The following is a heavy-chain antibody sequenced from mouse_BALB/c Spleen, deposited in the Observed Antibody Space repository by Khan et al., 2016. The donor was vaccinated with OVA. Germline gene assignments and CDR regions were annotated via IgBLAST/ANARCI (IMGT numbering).Heavy chain of an antibody. CDR1: GYSITSDYA. D-gene: IGHD1-1*01. J-gene: IGHJ2*01. V-gene: IGHV3-2*02. CDR3: ARDYGSSYLFFDY. CDR2: ITYSGST. Sequence: EVKLEESGPGLVKPSQSLSLTCTVTGYSITSDYAWNWIRQFPGNKLEWMAYITYSGSTGYNPSLKGRISITRDTSKNQFFLQLNSVTTEDTATXYCARDYGSSYLFFDYWGQGTTLTVSS.